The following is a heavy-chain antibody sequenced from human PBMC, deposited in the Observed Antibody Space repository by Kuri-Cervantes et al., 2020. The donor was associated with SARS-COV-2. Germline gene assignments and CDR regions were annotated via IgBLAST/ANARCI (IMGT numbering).Heavy chain of an antibody. CDR2: MNPNSGNT. Sequence: ASVKVSCKASGYTFTSYDINWVRQATGQGLEWMGWMNPNSGNTGYAQKFQGRVTMTRNTSISTAYMELSSLRSEDTAVYYCARHPLSYCGGDCSSPSWYFDLWDRGTLVTVSS. D-gene: IGHD2-21*02. V-gene: IGHV1-8*01. CDR1: GYTFTSYD. CDR3: ARHPLSYCGGDCSSPSWYFDL. J-gene: IGHJ2*01.